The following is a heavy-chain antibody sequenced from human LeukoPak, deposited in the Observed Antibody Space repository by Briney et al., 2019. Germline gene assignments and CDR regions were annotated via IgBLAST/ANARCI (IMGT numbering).Heavy chain of an antibody. CDR3: ARVYSSSSGLNY. J-gene: IGHJ4*02. CDR1: GFTFSDYY. D-gene: IGHD6-6*01. CDR2: ISSSGNSI. Sequence: GGSLRLSCAASGFTFSDYYMSWIRQAPGKGLEWVSYISSSGNSISYADSVKGRFTISRDNAKNSLYLQMNSLRAEDTAVYYCARVYSSSSGLNYWGQGTLVTVSS. V-gene: IGHV3-11*04.